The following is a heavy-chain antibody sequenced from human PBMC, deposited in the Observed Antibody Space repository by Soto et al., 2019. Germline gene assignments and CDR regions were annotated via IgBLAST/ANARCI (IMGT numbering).Heavy chain of an antibody. CDR1: GGTFSSYA. CDR2: IIPIFGTS. J-gene: IGHJ6*02. Sequence: ASVKVSCKASGGTFSSYAISWVRQAPGQGLGWMGGIIPIFGTSNYAQKFQGRVTITADESTSTAYMELSSLRSEDTAVYYCARSRLDILTGLYYYYYYGMDVWGQGTTVTVSS. V-gene: IGHV1-69*13. D-gene: IGHD3-9*01. CDR3: ARSRLDILTGLYYYYYYGMDV.